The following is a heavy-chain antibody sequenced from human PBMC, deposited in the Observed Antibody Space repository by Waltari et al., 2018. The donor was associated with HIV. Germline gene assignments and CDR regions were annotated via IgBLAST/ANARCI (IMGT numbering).Heavy chain of an antibody. CDR1: GYTFSAHY. CDR2: INPNSGGT. V-gene: IGHV1-2*02. J-gene: IGHJ4*02. CDR3: ARDKGPYCSSTSCPLGY. D-gene: IGHD2-2*01. Sequence: QVQLVQSGAEVKKPGASVKVSCKASGYTFSAHYIPWVGQAPGQGLEWMGWINPNSGGTNYAQKFQGRVTMTRDTSISTAYMELSRLRSDDTAVYYCARDKGPYCSSTSCPLGYWGQGTLVTVSS.